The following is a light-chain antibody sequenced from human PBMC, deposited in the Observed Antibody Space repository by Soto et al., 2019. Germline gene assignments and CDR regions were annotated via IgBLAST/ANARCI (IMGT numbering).Light chain of an antibody. Sequence: QSALTQPASVSGSPGQSITISCTGTSSDLVGYNYVSWYQQHPGKAPKLVIYDVSNRPSGVSNRFSGSKSGNTASLSISGLQAEDEAEYYSGSYTINSPLLYVFATGNKVTV. CDR2: DVS. J-gene: IGLJ6*01. CDR3: GSYTINSPLLYV. CDR1: SSDLVGYNY. V-gene: IGLV2-14*01.